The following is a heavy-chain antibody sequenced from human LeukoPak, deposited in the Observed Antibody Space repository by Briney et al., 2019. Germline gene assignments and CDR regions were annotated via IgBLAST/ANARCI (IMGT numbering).Heavy chain of an antibody. D-gene: IGHD6-13*01. CDR3: ARGSWYPL. CDR1: GGSFSGYY. Sequence: SETLSLTCAVYGGSFSGYYWSWIRQPPGKRQEWIGEINHSRSTNYNPSLKSRVTISVDTSKNQFSLKLSSVTAADTAVYYCARGSWYPLWGQGTLVTVSS. CDR2: INHSRST. V-gene: IGHV4-34*01. J-gene: IGHJ4*02.